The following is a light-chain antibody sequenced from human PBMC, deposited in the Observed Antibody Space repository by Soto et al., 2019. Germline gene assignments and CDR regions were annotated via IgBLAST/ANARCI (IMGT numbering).Light chain of an antibody. CDR2: DAS. Sequence: DIQMTQSPSTLSASVGDRVTITCRASQSVTNWLAWYQQKPGKAPNLLIYDASRLQSGIPSRFSGSGSGKGIPPTLRRPQAGGFSNLFWPQVTTYPYTFGQGTKLEIK. CDR1: QSVTNW. V-gene: IGKV1-5*01. J-gene: IGKJ2*01. CDR3: PQVTTYPYT.